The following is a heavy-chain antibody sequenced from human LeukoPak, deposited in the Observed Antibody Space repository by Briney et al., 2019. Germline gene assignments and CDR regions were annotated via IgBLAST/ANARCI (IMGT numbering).Heavy chain of an antibody. D-gene: IGHD5-18*01. CDR3: ARGRGYIYGYVY. Sequence: GGSLRLSCAASGFMFSNYDMHWVRQAPGKGLEYVSHISTNGGSTYYAISVKGRFTISRDNSKNTLYLQMGSLRAEDMAVYYCARGRGYIYGYVYWGQGTLVTVSS. CDR2: ISTNGGST. V-gene: IGHV3-64*01. J-gene: IGHJ4*02. CDR1: GFMFSNYD.